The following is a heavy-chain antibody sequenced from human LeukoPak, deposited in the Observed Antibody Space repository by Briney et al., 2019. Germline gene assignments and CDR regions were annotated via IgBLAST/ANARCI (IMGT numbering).Heavy chain of an antibody. CDR2: ISSSGSTI. V-gene: IGHV3-48*03. Sequence: GGSLRLPCAASGFTFSSYEMNWVSQAPAKGLEWVSYISSSGSTIYYADSVKGRFTISRDNAKNSVYLQMNSLRAEDTAVYYCASNPIPGYSSGWYRYWFDPCGQGTLVTVSS. CDR1: GFTFSSYE. CDR3: ASNPIPGYSSGWYRYWFDP. D-gene: IGHD6-19*01. J-gene: IGHJ5*02.